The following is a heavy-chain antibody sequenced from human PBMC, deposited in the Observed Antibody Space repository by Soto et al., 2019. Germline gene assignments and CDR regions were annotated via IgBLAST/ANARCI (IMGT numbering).Heavy chain of an antibody. Sequence: EVQLLESGGGLVQPGGSLRLSCAASGFTFSSYAMSWVRQAPEKGLEWVSAISGSGGSTYYADSVKRRFTISRDNSKNTLYRQRYSVRAEDTAVYYCAEDPHILVVTAPWYFDHCGRGALVTVSS. D-gene: IGHD2-21*02. CDR1: GFTFSSYA. J-gene: IGHJ2*01. V-gene: IGHV3-23*01. CDR2: ISGSGGST. CDR3: AEDPHILVVTAPWYFDH.